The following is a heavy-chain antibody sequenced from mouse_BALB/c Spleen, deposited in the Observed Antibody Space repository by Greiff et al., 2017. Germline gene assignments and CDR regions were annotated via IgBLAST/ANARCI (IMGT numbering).Heavy chain of an antibody. CDR2: ISYDGSN. Sequence: EVKLMESGPGLVKPSQSLSLTCSVTGYSITSGYYWNWIRQFPGNKLEWMGYISYDGSNNYNPSLKNRISITRATSKTQFFLKLNSVTTEDTATYYCARDPAYYRYDDAYYAMDYWGQGTSVTVSS. D-gene: IGHD2-14*01. CDR3: ARDPAYYRYDDAYYAMDY. CDR1: GYSITSGYY. J-gene: IGHJ4*01. V-gene: IGHV3-6*02.